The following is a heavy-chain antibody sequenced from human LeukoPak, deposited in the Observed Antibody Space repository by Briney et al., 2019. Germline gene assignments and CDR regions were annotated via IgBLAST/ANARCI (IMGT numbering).Heavy chain of an antibody. J-gene: IGHJ4*02. D-gene: IGHD1-1*01. CDR2: ISSSSTYI. CDR1: GFTFSSYT. CDR3: AGDRPLND. Sequence: PGGSLRLSSAASGFTFSSYTMTWVRQAPGKGLEWVSSISSSSTYIFCEDSVKGRFIISRDNAKKSLYLQMNSLRADDSAVYYCAGDRPLNDWGQGTLVTVSS. V-gene: IGHV3-21*01.